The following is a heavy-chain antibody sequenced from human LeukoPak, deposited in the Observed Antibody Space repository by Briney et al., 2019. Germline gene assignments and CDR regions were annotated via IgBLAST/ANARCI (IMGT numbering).Heavy chain of an antibody. CDR1: GYTFTSYD. V-gene: IGHV1-18*01. Sequence: ASVTVSCKASGYTFTSYDISWVRQAPGQGPEWMGWINTYNGTTNSVQKFQARVTMTIDTSTSTAYMELRSLRSDDTAVFYCARRGYYYDSSGYREKAFDYWGQGTLVTVSS. CDR2: INTYNGTT. D-gene: IGHD3-22*01. CDR3: ARRGYYYDSSGYREKAFDY. J-gene: IGHJ4*02.